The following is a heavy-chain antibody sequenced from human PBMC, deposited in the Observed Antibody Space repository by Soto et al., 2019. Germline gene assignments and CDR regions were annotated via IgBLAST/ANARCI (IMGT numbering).Heavy chain of an antibody. CDR1: GVALSNAI. CDR3: ARETHSSGHAGCFGV. V-gene: IGHV3-30*03. D-gene: IGHD4-4*01. CDR2: ISQDGKDK. Sequence: QVQLVESGGGVVQPGKSLRLSCAASGVALSNAIIHWVRLTPGNGLEWVALISQDGKDKQYGDSVRGRFTISKDDSENLGFVEADSLRVEDSAIYYCARETHSSGHAGCFGVWGQGTLVTVSS. J-gene: IGHJ3*01.